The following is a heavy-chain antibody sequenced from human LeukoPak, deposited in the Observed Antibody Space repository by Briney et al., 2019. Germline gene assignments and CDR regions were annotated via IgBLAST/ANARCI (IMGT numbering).Heavy chain of an antibody. D-gene: IGHD3-3*01. CDR3: ARDRPYYDFWSGYYNYYYGMDV. J-gene: IGHJ6*02. CDR2: IKQDGSEK. Sequence: GGSLRLSCAASGFTFSSYSMNWVRQAPGKGLEWVANIKQDGSEKYYVDSVKGRFTISRDNAKNSLYLQMNSLRAEDTAVYYCARDRPYYDFWSGYYNYYYGMDVWGQGATVTVSS. CDR1: GFTFSSYS. V-gene: IGHV3-7*03.